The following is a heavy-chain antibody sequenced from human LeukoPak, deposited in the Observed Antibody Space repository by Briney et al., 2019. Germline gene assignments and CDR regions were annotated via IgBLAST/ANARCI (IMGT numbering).Heavy chain of an antibody. CDR1: EFTFSGYS. Sequence: PGTSLRLSCAASEFTFSGYSMHWVRQAPGKGLEWVAFISYDGRSQYYLDSVKGRFIISRDNSKNTLFLQMNSLRPEDTAVYFCAGDLVGYCSTNCYPLNYWGQGTLVTVSS. CDR2: ISYDGRSQ. V-gene: IGHV3-30*01. J-gene: IGHJ4*02. CDR3: AGDLVGYCSTNCYPLNY. D-gene: IGHD2-2*01.